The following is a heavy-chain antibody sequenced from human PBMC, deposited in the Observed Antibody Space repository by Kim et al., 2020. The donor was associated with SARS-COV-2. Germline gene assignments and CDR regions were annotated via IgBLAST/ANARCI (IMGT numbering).Heavy chain of an antibody. CDR2: IYYSGST. CDR1: GGSISSGGHY. D-gene: IGHD4-4*01. J-gene: IGHJ4*02. V-gene: IGHV4-31*01. CDR3: ARVGRYSNYDY. Sequence: SETLSLTCTVSGGSISSGGHYWSWIRQHPGKGLEWIGYIYYSGSTYYNPSLKSLVTISVDTSKNQFSLKLSSVTAADTAVYYCARVGRYSNYDYWGQGTLVTVSS.